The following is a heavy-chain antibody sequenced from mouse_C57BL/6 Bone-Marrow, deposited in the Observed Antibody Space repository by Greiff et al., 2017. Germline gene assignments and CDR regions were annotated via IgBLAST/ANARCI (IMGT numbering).Heavy chain of an antibody. CDR1: GFTFSSYT. D-gene: IGHD1-1*01. CDR2: ISGGGGNT. Sequence: EVKLMESGGGLVKPGGSLKLSCAASGFTFSSYTMPWVRQTPEKRLQWVAAISGGGGNTYYPDSVKGRFTISRDNDKNILYLQMSSLRSEDTAWYYCSRQVTTVLATKYFDVWGTGTTVTVSS. J-gene: IGHJ1*03. V-gene: IGHV5-9*01. CDR3: SRQVTTVLATKYFDV.